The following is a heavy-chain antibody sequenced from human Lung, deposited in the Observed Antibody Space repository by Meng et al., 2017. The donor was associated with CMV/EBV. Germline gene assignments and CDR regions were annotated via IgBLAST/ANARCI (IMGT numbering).Heavy chain of an antibody. Sequence: GGSLGLXCAASGFTFSSYAMHWVRQAPGKGLEWVAVISYDGSNKYYADSVKGRFTISRDNSKNTLYLQMNSLRAEDTAVYYCARDRPYCSSTSCYTTYYGMDVXGQGXTVTVSS. J-gene: IGHJ6*02. CDR1: GFTFSSYA. V-gene: IGHV3-30-3*01. CDR2: ISYDGSNK. CDR3: ARDRPYCSSTSCYTTYYGMDV. D-gene: IGHD2-2*02.